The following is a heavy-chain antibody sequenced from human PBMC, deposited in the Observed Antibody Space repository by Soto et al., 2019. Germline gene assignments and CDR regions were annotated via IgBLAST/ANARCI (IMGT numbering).Heavy chain of an antibody. CDR3: ASKFGELLADAFDM. V-gene: IGHV4-4*02. J-gene: IGHJ3*02. CDR2: IYHSGST. CDR1: CDSISSREW. Sequence: SETLSVTGSVSCDSISSREWWSWVRQPPGKGLEWIWGIYHSGSTNYNPSLKSRVTISIDKSKNQFSLKLSSVTAADTAVYYCASKFGELLADAFDMWGQGTTVTVS. D-gene: IGHD3-10*01.